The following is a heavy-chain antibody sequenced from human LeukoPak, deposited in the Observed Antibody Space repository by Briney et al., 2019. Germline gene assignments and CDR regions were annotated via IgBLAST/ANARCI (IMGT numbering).Heavy chain of an antibody. V-gene: IGHV3-15*01. CDR1: GFTFSAAW. J-gene: IGHJ4*02. CDR2: IKSKSNGGTT. CDR3: VADLPGTNSPYFHY. D-gene: IGHD4/OR15-4a*01. Sequence: GGSLRLSCAASGFTFSAAWMNWVRQAPGKGLEWVGRIKSKSNGGTTKFAAPLRDRFAISRDDSKNTLNLQMDSLRTEDTAVYYCVADLPGTNSPYFHYWGQGTLVTVSS.